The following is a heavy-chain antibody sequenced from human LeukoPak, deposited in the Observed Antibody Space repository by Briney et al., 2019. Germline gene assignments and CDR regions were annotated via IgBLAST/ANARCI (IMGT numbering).Heavy chain of an antibody. CDR1: GFTVGSNY. CDR2: IYSGGST. CDR3: ARDQQLLDAFDI. D-gene: IGHD6-13*01. J-gene: IGHJ3*02. V-gene: IGHV3-53*01. Sequence: GGSLRLSCAASGFTVGSNYMSWVRQAPGKGPEWVSVIYSGGSTYYADSVKGRFTISRDNSKNTLYLQMNSLRAEDTAVYYCARDQQLLDAFDIWGQGTMVTVSS.